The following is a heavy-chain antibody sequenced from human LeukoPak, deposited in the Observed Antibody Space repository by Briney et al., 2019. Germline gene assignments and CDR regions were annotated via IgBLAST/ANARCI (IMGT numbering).Heavy chain of an antibody. CDR3: ARDRDYGGNPPGALVDY. V-gene: IGHV3-53*01. CDR2: IYSGGST. CDR1: GFTVSSNY. Sequence: GGSLRLSCAASGFTVSSNYMSWVRQAPGKGLEWVSVIYSGGSTYYADSVKGRFTISRDNSKNTLYLQMNSLRAEDTAVYYCARDRDYGGNPPGALVDYWGQGTLVTVSS. D-gene: IGHD4-23*01. J-gene: IGHJ4*02.